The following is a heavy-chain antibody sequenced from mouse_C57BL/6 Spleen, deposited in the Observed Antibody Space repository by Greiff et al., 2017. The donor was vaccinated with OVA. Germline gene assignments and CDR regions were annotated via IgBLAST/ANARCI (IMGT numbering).Heavy chain of an antibody. CDR2: ISYDGSN. CDR1: GYSITSGYY. D-gene: IGHD1-1*01. V-gene: IGHV3-6*01. Sequence: ESGPGLVKPSQSLSLTCSVTGYSITSGYYWNWIRQFPGNKLEWMGYISYDGSNNYNPSLKNRISITRDTSKNQFFLKLNSVTTEDTATYYCARTSITTVVADDWGQGTLVTVSA. CDR3: ARTSITTVVADD. J-gene: IGHJ3*01.